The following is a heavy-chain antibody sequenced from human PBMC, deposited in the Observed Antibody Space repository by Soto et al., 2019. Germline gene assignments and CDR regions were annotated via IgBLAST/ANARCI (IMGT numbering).Heavy chain of an antibody. J-gene: IGHJ4*02. V-gene: IGHV4-31*03. CDR2: IYYTGST. Sequence: SETLSLTCSVSGASIRSGGYYWSWLRQSPGKGLEWIGHIYYTGSTFYSPSLKSRLTISLDTSKNQFSLDLRSVTAADKAMYYCARIEMASIKWGRGTLVTVYS. CDR3: ARIEMASIK. CDR1: GASIRSGGYY.